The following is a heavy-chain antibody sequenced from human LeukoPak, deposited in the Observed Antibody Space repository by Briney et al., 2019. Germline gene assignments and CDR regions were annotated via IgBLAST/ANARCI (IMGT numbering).Heavy chain of an antibody. Sequence: SETLSLTCAVYGGSFSGYYWSWIRQPPGKGLEWIGEINHSGSTNYSPSLKSRVTISVDTSKNQFSLKLSSVTAADTAVYYCARTYYSSSYFDYWGQGTLVTVSS. J-gene: IGHJ4*02. V-gene: IGHV4-34*01. CDR1: GGSFSGYY. CDR2: INHSGST. CDR3: ARTYYSSSYFDY. D-gene: IGHD6-6*01.